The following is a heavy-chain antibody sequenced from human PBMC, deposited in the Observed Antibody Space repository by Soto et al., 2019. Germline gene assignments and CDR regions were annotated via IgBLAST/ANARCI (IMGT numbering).Heavy chain of an antibody. CDR2: ISGSGGST. CDR1: GITFSTYA. V-gene: IGHV3-23*01. J-gene: IGHJ4*02. Sequence: GGSLRLSCAASGITFSTYAMSWVRQAPGKGLEWVSAISGSGGSTYYADSVKGRFTISRDKSKNTLYLQMNSLRAEDTALYYCAKSFSSNWYDYFDYWGQGSLVNVSS. CDR3: AKSFSSNWYDYFDY. D-gene: IGHD6-13*01.